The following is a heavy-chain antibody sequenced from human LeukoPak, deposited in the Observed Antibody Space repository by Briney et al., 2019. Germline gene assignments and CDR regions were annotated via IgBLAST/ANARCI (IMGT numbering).Heavy chain of an antibody. J-gene: IGHJ4*02. Sequence: SRRGHWAETGVTFRSLAISWVRLTTGKGLEWVSAISGSGGSTYYADSVKGRFTISRDNSKNTLYLQMNSLRAEDTAVYYCAEPALTGYYRAYFDYWGQGPLVTVSS. CDR1: GVTFRSLA. D-gene: IGHD3-9*01. V-gene: IGHV3-23*01. CDR2: ISGSGGST. CDR3: AEPALTGYYRAYFDY.